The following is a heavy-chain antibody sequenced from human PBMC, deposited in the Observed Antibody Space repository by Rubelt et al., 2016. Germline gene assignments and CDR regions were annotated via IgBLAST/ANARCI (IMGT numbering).Heavy chain of an antibody. J-gene: IGHJ4*02. D-gene: IGHD2-21*02. CDR3: AKGGNVVVTARLYYFDY. V-gene: IGHV3-30*02. CDR1: GFTFSSYG. Sequence: QVQLVESGGGVVQPGGSLRLSCAASGFTFSSYGRHWVRQAPGRGLEGVAFIRYDGSNKYYADSVKGRFTISRDNSKNTLYLQMNSLRAEDTAVYYCAKGGNVVVTARLYYFDYWGQGTLVTVSS. CDR2: IRYDGSNK.